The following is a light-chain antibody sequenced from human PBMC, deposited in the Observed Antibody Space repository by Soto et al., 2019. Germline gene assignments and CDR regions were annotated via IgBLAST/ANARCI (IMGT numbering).Light chain of an antibody. V-gene: IGLV2-8*01. CDR1: SSDVGGYRY. J-gene: IGLJ1*01. Sequence: QSVLTQPPSASGFPGQSVTISCIGTSSDVGGYRYVSWYQQHPGKAPKLMIYEVTKRPSGVPDRFSGSKSGNTASLTVSGLEAEDEADYYYSSYSGRNNPLVFGAGTKLTVL. CDR2: EVT. CDR3: SSYSGRNNPLV.